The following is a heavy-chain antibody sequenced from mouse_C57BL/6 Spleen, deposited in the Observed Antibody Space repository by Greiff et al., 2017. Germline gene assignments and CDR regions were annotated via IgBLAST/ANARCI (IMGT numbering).Heavy chain of an antibody. CDR2: ISDGGSYT. J-gene: IGHJ3*01. Sequence: EVQRVESGGGLVKPGGSLKLSCAASGFTFSSYAMSWVRQTPEKRLEWVATISDGGSYTYYPDNVKGRFTISRDKAKNNLYLQMSHLKSEDTAMYYCARGYYDGYYVGFAYWGQGTLVTVSA. V-gene: IGHV5-4*01. D-gene: IGHD2-3*01. CDR1: GFTFSSYA. CDR3: ARGYYDGYYVGFAY.